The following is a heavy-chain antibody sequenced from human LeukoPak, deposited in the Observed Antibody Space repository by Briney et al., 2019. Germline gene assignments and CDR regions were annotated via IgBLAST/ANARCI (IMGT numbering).Heavy chain of an antibody. D-gene: IGHD5-18*01. V-gene: IGHV4-59*08. CDR1: GGSISSYY. CDR2: IHDSGTT. Sequence: SETLSLTCTVSGGSISSYYWSWIRQPPGKGLEWIGYIHDSGTTNSNPSLKSRVTISLDTSKNQFSLKLTSVTAADTAVYYCARLYGYTYGHGGMDVWGQGTTVTVSS. J-gene: IGHJ6*02. CDR3: ARLYGYTYGHGGMDV.